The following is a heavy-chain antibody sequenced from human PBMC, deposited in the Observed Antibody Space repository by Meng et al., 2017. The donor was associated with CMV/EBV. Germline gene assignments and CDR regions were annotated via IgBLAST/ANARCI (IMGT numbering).Heavy chain of an antibody. Sequence: GESLKISCAASGFRFSIYAMYWVRQAPGKGLEFVSLISSDGSNTYYRDSVKGRLTISRDNSKNTVYLQMGSLRAEDTAVYYCARASGWYSGALDVWGQGTMVTVS. V-gene: IGHV3-64*02. D-gene: IGHD6-19*01. CDR3: ARASGWYSGALDV. CDR2: ISSDGSNT. CDR1: GFRFSIYA. J-gene: IGHJ3*01.